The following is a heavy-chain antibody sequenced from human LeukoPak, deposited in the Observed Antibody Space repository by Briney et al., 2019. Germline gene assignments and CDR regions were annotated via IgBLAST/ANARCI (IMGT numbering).Heavy chain of an antibody. V-gene: IGHV4-61*02. Sequence: PSETLSLTCGVSGGSISSSYYWSWIRQPAGKGLEWIGRIYTSGSTNYNPSLKSRVTISVDTSKNQFSLKLSSVTAADTAVYYCAREGRHYYDSSGYYYDLDYWGQGTLVTVSS. CDR2: IYTSGST. CDR3: AREGRHYYDSSGYYYDLDY. CDR1: GGSISSSYY. J-gene: IGHJ4*02. D-gene: IGHD3-22*01.